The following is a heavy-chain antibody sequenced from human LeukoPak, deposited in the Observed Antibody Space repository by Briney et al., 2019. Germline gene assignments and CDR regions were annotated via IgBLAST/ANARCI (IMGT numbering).Heavy chain of an antibody. J-gene: IGHJ4*02. CDR3: ARTSGGYGDYVGKDY. CDR2: INHSGST. Sequence: TSETLSLTCTVSGGSISTYYWSWIRQPPGKGLEWIGEINHSGSTNYNPSLKSRVTISVDTSKNQFSLKLSSVTAADTAVYYCARTSGGYGDYVGKDYWGQGTLVTVSS. D-gene: IGHD4-17*01. CDR1: GGSISTYY. V-gene: IGHV4-34*01.